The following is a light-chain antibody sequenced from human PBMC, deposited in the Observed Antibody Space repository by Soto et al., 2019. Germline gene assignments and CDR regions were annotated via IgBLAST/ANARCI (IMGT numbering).Light chain of an antibody. J-gene: IGLJ3*02. CDR2: EVT. V-gene: IGLV2-14*01. CDR1: SSDVGGYNH. Sequence: QSVLTQPASVSGSPGQSITISCTGTSSDVGGYNHVSWFQQHPGKAPKLMIYEVTNRPSGVSNRFSGSKSGNTASLSISGLQAEDEADYFCCSYTSSTTWVFGGGTKVTVL. CDR3: CSYTSSTTWV.